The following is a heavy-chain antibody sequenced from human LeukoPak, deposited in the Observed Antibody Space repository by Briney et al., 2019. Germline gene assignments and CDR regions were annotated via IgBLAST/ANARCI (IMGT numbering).Heavy chain of an antibody. CDR3: ASLDSSGYLYYFDY. J-gene: IGHJ4*02. D-gene: IGHD3-22*01. V-gene: IGHV3-23*01. Sequence: GGSLRLSCAASGFTFSSYIMSWVRQAPGKGLEWVSGISGSGSNTYYADSVKGRFTISRDNSKNTLYLQMNSLRAEDTAVYYCASLDSSGYLYYFDYWGQGTLVTVSS. CDR1: GFTFSSYI. CDR2: ISGSGSNT.